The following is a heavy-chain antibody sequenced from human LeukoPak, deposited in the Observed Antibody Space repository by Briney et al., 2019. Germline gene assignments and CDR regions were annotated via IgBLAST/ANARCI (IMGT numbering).Heavy chain of an antibody. V-gene: IGHV1-69*04. CDR3: ARSPYSSGSPRDY. CDR2: IIPILGIA. CDR1: GGTFSSYA. Sequence: SVKASCKASGGTFSSYAISWVRQAPGQGLEWMGRIIPILGIANYAQKFQGRVTMTTDTSTSTAYMELRSLRSDDTAVYYCARSPYSSGSPRDYWGQGTLVTVSS. J-gene: IGHJ4*02. D-gene: IGHD6-19*01.